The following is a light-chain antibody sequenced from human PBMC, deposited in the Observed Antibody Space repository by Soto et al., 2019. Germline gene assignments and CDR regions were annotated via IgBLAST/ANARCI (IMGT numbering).Light chain of an antibody. J-gene: IGLJ1*01. V-gene: IGLV2-23*01. Sequence: QSALNQPASVSGSPGQSITISCTGTSSDIGSYNLVSWYQQHPGKAPKLMIYEGSRRPSGVSVRFSGSKSGNTASLTISGLQAEDEADYYCCSYAGSRNYVFGTGTKLTVL. CDR3: CSYAGSRNYV. CDR1: SSDIGSYNL. CDR2: EGS.